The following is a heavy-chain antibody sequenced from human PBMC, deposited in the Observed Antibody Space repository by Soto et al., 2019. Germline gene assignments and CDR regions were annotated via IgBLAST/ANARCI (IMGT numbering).Heavy chain of an antibody. CDR1: GFSFSTHA. D-gene: IGHD2-8*01. V-gene: IGHV3-23*01. CDR3: EKDHFYGNGVFDGFDI. CDR2: NGSSDM. J-gene: IGHJ3*02. Sequence: EVQLLESGGGLVQPGGSLRLSCAAVGFSFSTHAMSWVRQAPGKGMAWVASNGSSDMYYADSVKGRFTISRDNFKNMLVLQMNSLRADDTAVYYCEKDHFYGNGVFDGFDIWGQGTMVTVSS.